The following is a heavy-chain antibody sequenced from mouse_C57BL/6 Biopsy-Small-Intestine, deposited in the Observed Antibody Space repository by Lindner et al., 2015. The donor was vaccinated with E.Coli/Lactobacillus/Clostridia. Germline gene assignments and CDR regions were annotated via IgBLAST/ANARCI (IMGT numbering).Heavy chain of an antibody. Sequence: VQLQESGPELVKPGASVKISCKASGYAFSSSWMNWVKQRPGKGLEWIGRIYPGDGDTNYNGKFKGKATLTADKSSSTAYMQLSSLTSEDSAVYFCARGEGYYYAYGLLGSRNLSHRLL. CDR2: IYPGDGDT. CDR1: GYAFSSSW. D-gene: IGHD2-2*01. J-gene: IGHJ4*01. V-gene: IGHV1-82*01. CDR3: ARGEGYYYAYGL.